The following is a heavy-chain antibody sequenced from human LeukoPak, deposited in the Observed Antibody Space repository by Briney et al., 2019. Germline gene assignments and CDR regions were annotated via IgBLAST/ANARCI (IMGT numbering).Heavy chain of an antibody. V-gene: IGHV1-69*10. CDR1: VGTFSSYA. D-gene: IGHD5-12*01. CDR2: SIPIFGVA. Sequence: ASVKVSCKGSVGTFSSYAISWVRHGPGQGLEWVGGSIPIFGVANYAQKCQGRVTITADKSTSTAHMKLSSLGAEDTAVYYCGATGSGYEVFDYWGQGPLVTFSS. J-gene: IGHJ4*02. CDR3: GATGSGYEVFDY.